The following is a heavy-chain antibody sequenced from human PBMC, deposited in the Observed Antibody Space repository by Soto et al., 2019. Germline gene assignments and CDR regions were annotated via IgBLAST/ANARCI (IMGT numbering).Heavy chain of an antibody. CDR3: AKDSNYMVSGTDY. D-gene: IGHD5-18*01. V-gene: IGHV3-23*01. CDR2: ISGSGGST. Sequence: EVQLLESGGGLVQPGGSLRLSCAASGFTFSSDAMSWVRQAPGKGLEWVSAISGSGGSTYYEDSVKGRFTISRDKSKNTLYLQMNSLRAEDTAVYYCAKDSNYMVSGTDYWGQGTLVTVSS. CDR1: GFTFSSDA. J-gene: IGHJ4*02.